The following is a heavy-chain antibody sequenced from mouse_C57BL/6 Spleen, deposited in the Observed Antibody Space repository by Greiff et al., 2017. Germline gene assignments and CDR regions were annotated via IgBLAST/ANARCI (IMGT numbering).Heavy chain of an antibody. V-gene: IGHV1-50*01. J-gene: IGHJ3*01. CDR3: ARSYYGSSSFAY. CDR1: GYTFTSYW. Sequence: VKLQQPGAELVKPGASVKLSCKASGYTFTSYWMQWVKQRPGQGLEWIGEIDPSDSYTNYNQKFKGKATLTVDTSSSTAYMQLSSLTSEDSAVYYCARSYYGSSSFAYWGQGTLVTVSA. CDR2: IDPSDSYT. D-gene: IGHD1-1*01.